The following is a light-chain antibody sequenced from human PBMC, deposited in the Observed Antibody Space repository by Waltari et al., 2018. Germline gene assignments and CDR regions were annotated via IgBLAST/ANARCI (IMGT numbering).Light chain of an antibody. CDR2: GGS. J-gene: IGLJ2*01. Sequence: QSALTQPASVSGSPGQSITISCTGSSSDVGSYKFVSWYQQHPGKAPQLMIYGGSQRPSGVSNRLSASKSGNTASLTISGLRAEDEADYYCCSYAGSSPHVIFGGGTKLTVL. CDR1: SSDVGSYKF. V-gene: IGLV2-23*01. CDR3: CSYAGSSPHVI.